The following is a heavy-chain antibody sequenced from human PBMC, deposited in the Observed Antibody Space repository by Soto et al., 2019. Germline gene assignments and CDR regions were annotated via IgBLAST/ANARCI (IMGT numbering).Heavy chain of an antibody. CDR1: GFTFSSYA. J-gene: IGHJ5*02. Sequence: PGGSLRLSCAASGFTFSSYAMSWVRQAPGKGLEWVSAISGSGGSTYYADSVKGRFTISRDNAKNSLYLQMNSLRDEDTAVYYCARDPPRTTVTYVGWFDPWGQGTLVTVSS. CDR3: ARDPPRTTVTYVGWFDP. D-gene: IGHD4-4*01. V-gene: IGHV3-23*01. CDR2: ISGSGGST.